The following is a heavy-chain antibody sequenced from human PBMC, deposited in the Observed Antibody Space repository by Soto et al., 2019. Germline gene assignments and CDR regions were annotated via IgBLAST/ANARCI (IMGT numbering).Heavy chain of an antibody. CDR2: IFSTGTT. CDR1: GGSINNYY. J-gene: IGHJ4*02. D-gene: IGHD2-2*01. CDR3: ADAPRY. V-gene: IGHV4-59*08. Sequence: SETLSLTCTVSGGSINNYYWSWIRQPPGKGLEWIAYIFSTGTTSYNPSLKSRVTISVDTSKNQFSLKLSSVTAADTAVYYCADAPRYWGQGTLVTVSS.